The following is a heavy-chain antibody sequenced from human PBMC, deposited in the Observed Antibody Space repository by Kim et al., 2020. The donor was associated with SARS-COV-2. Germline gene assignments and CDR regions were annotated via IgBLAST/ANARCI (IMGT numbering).Heavy chain of an antibody. J-gene: IGHJ4*02. V-gene: IGHV3-7*01. CDR3: ASSVVTK. Sequence: DGSEKYYVDSVRGRFTISRDNAKKSLYLQMNSLRAEDTAVYYCASSVVTKWGQGTLVTVSS. CDR2: DGSEK. D-gene: IGHD2-21*02.